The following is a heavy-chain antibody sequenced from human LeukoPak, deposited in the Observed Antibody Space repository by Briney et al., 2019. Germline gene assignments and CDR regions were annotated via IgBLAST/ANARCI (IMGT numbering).Heavy chain of an antibody. Sequence: GGSLRLSCAASGFTFSSYAMSWVRQAPGKGLEWVSDINDSGVRIYYADSVKGRFTISRDNSKNTLYLQMNSLRDEDTAVYYCARLASLSTIAHRGRTWVDPWGQGTLVTVSS. CDR3: ARLASLSTIAHRGRTWVDP. CDR1: GFTFSSYA. V-gene: IGHV3-23*01. J-gene: IGHJ5*02. D-gene: IGHD4/OR15-4a*01. CDR2: INDSGVRI.